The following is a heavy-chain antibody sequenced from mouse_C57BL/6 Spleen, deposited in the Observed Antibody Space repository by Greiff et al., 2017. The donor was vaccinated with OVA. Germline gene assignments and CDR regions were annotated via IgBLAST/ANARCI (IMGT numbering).Heavy chain of an antibody. CDR2: IYPGSGST. V-gene: IGHV1-55*01. CDR3: ARWITTVVANFDY. CDR1: GYTFTSYW. J-gene: IGHJ2*01. Sequence: VQLQQSGAELVKPGASVKMSCKASGYTFTSYWITWVKQRPGQGLEWIGDIYPGSGSTNYNEKFKSKATLTVDTSSSTAYMQLSSLTSEDSAVYYCARWITTVVANFDYWGQGTTLTVSS. D-gene: IGHD1-1*01.